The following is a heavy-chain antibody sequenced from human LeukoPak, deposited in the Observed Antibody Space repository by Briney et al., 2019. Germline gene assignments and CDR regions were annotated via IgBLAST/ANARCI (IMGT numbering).Heavy chain of an antibody. Sequence: SETLSLTCTVSGSSISSHSWNWIRQPPGKGLEWIGYVSHSGNTSCSPSLKDRVTISLDTSKNQFSLKLTSVTAADTAVFYCVRAFTVTTGVYYFDYWGQGTLVTVSS. J-gene: IGHJ4*02. CDR1: GSSISSHS. CDR2: VSHSGNT. CDR3: VRAFTVTTGVYYFDY. V-gene: IGHV4-59*11. D-gene: IGHD4-17*01.